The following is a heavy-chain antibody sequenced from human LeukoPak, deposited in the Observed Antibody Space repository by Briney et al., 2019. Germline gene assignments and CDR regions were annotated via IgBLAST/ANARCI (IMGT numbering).Heavy chain of an antibody. CDR1: GGSISSGSYF. J-gene: IGHJ3*02. CDR2: IYHSGST. Sequence: PSETLSLTCTVSGGSISSGSYFWSWIRQPAGKGLEWIGSIYHSGSTYYNPSLKSRVTISVDTSKNQFSLKLSSVTAADTAVYYCAREQLDSSGWYGLLAFDIWGQGTMVTVSS. D-gene: IGHD6-19*01. V-gene: IGHV4-39*07. CDR3: AREQLDSSGWYGLLAFDI.